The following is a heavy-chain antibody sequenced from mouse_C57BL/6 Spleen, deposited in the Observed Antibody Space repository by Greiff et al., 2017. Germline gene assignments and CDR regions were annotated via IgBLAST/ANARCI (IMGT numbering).Heavy chain of an antibody. V-gene: IGHV1-67*01. CDR3: AREENYDGYPPFAY. CDR1: GYTFTDYA. D-gene: IGHD2-3*01. Sequence: VHLVESGPELVRPGVSVKISCKGSGYTFTDYAMHWVKQSHAKSLEWIGVISTYYGDASYNQKFKDKATMTVDKSSSTAYMELARLTSEDSAVYYCAREENYDGYPPFAYWGQGTLVTVSA. CDR2: ISTYYGDA. J-gene: IGHJ3*01.